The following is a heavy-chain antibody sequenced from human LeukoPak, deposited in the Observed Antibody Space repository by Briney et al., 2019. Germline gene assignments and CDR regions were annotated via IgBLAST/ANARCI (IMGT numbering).Heavy chain of an antibody. Sequence: GGSLRLSCAASGFTLSSYSTTWVRQAPGKGLEWVSSVSSSSSYIYYADPVKGRFTISRDNAKNSLYLKMNSLRAEDTAVYYCARAPLGYCSGGSCYDLDYWGQGTLVTVSS. CDR3: ARAPLGYCSGGSCYDLDY. V-gene: IGHV3-21*01. CDR2: VSSSSSYI. CDR1: GFTLSSYS. J-gene: IGHJ4*02. D-gene: IGHD2-15*01.